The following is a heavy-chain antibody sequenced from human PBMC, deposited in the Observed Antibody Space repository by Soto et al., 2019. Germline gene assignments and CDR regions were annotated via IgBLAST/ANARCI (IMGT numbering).Heavy chain of an antibody. CDR1: GFTFGGYG. J-gene: IGHJ4*02. CDR3: AKKLPAVQTFDY. CDR2: ISSSGTST. V-gene: IGHV3-23*01. D-gene: IGHD2-2*01. Sequence: EVQLLESGGGLVQPGGSLRLSCAASGFTFGGYGMNWVRQAPGKGLEWVSGISSSGTSTYYTDSVKGRFTISRDNSKNTLYLQMNSLRAEDTAIYYCAKKLPAVQTFDYWGQGTLVTVSS.